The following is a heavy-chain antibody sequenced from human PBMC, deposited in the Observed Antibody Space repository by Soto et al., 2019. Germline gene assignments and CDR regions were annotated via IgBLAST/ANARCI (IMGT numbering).Heavy chain of an antibody. J-gene: IGHJ4*02. D-gene: IGHD6-13*01. V-gene: IGHV5-51*01. CDR3: ARSPRSSPYFDY. CDR1: GYTFSNFW. Sequence: PGESLKISCQCSGYTFSNFWIGWVRQLPGKGLEWMGIIYPGDHETRYSPSFHGKVTFSADKSINTAYLQWNSLEASDTAFYFCARSPRSSPYFDYWGQGALVTVSS. CDR2: IYPGDHET.